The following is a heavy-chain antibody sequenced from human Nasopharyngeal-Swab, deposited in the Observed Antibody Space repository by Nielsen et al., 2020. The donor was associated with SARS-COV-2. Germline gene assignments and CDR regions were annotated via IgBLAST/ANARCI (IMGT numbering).Heavy chain of an antibody. CDR1: GFTFGGYA. CDR2: IRSKAYGGTT. Sequence: GSLQISRTASGFTFGGYAMRWVRPAPGEGREWVGFIRSKAYGGTTEYAASVKGRFTISRDDSKSIAYLQMNSLKTEDTAVYYCTRDIRVRGVPSDYYYGMDVWGQGTTVTVSS. CDR3: TRDIRVRGVPSDYYYGMDV. D-gene: IGHD3-10*01. J-gene: IGHJ6*02. V-gene: IGHV3-49*04.